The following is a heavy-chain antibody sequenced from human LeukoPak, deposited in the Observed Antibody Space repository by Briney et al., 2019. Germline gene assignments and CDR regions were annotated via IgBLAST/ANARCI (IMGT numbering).Heavy chain of an antibody. V-gene: IGHV1-69*01. CDR1: GGTFSSYA. CDR3: ARARYSSSSKGMSAFDI. J-gene: IGHJ3*02. Sequence: ASVKVSCKASGGTFSSYAISWARQAPGQGLEWMGGIIPIFGTANYAQKFQGRVTITADESTSTAYMELSSLRSEDTAVYYCARARYSSSSKGMSAFDIWGQGTMVTVSS. CDR2: IIPIFGTA. D-gene: IGHD6-13*01.